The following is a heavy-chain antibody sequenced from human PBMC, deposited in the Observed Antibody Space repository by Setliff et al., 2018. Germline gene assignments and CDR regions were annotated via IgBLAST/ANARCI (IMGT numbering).Heavy chain of an antibody. CDR3: SRLVRLCTRTSCQRLSGDEY. CDR2: ISPYTGKT. CDR1: GYSFIDYG. J-gene: IGHJ4*02. D-gene: IGHD2-2*01. Sequence: ASVKVSCKSSGYSFIDYGVSWVRQAPGQGLEWVGWISPYTGKTYLAPKFQDRVTLTADTSTTTAYLQLTNLRSDDTAIYFCSRLVRLCTRTSCQRLSGDEYWGQGALVTVSS. V-gene: IGHV1-18*01.